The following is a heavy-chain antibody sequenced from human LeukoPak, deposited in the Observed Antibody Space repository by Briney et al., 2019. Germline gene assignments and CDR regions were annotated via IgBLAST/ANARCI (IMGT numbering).Heavy chain of an antibody. D-gene: IGHD6-13*01. CDR2: IIPIFGTA. J-gene: IGHJ5*02. Sequence: SVKVFCKASGGTFSSYAISWVRQAPGQGLEWMGGIIPIFGTANYAQKFQGRVTITTDESTSTAYMELSSLRSEDTAVYYCARDATWAQYSSSWNNWFDPWGQGTLVTVSS. CDR3: ARDATWAQYSSSWNNWFDP. V-gene: IGHV1-69*05. CDR1: GGTFSSYA.